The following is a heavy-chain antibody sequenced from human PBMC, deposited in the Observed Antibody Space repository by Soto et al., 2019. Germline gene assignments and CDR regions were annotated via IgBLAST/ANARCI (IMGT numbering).Heavy chain of an antibody. J-gene: IGHJ4*02. CDR3: AKDNYYGSGSYSRSFDY. CDR2: ISGSGGST. D-gene: IGHD3-10*01. Sequence: GGSLRLSCAASGFTFSSYAMSWVRQAPGKGLEWVSAISGSGGSTYYADSVKGRFTISRDNSKNTLYLQTNSLRAEDTAVYYCAKDNYYGSGSYSRSFDYWGQGTLVTVSS. CDR1: GFTFSSYA. V-gene: IGHV3-23*01.